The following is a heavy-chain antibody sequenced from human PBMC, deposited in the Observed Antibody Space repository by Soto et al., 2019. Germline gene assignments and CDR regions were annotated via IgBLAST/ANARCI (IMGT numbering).Heavy chain of an antibody. CDR2: LYYGRSA. V-gene: IGHV4-59*01. CDR1: GDSTSSYY. J-gene: IGHJ4*02. Sequence: QVQLQESGPGLVKSSEILSLTCAVSGDSTSSYYCMWIRQPPGKGLESIGYLYYGRSAMYNPSLESRDALSVDPSTNQCSPTLSSMTAADTSVYYCALWSMAVVPESWAKGTLVTVSS. D-gene: IGHD3-22*01. CDR3: ALWSMAVVPES.